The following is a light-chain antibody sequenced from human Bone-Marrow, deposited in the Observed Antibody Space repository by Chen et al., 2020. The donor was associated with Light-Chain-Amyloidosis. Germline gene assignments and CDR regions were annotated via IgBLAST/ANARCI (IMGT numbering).Light chain of an antibody. CDR1: HTISSNY. J-gene: IGKJ4*01. CDR2: GSS. CDR3: QQYGTSPLT. Sequence: EIVLTQSPGTLSLSPGEGANLSCRASHTISSNYLTCYQQKFGQAPRLLIYGSSSRATGIPDRFTGSGSGTDFTLTINRLEPEDFAMYYCQQYGTSPLTFGGGTKVEIK. V-gene: IGKV3-20*01.